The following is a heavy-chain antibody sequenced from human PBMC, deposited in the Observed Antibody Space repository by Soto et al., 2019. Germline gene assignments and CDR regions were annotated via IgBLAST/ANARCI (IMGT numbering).Heavy chain of an antibody. CDR3: ARGWFGEFVDYFDF. V-gene: IGHV1-18*01. CDR2: ISAYNGNT. Sequence: QVQLVQSGAEVKKPGASVKVSCKASGYTFTSYAISWVRQAPVQGLEGMGWISAYNGNTNNAQKLQGRVTMTTATSTSKAYMELRSLRSNDTAVYYCARGWFGEFVDYFDFWGQGTLVTVSS. CDR1: GYTFTSYA. D-gene: IGHD3-10*01. J-gene: IGHJ4*02.